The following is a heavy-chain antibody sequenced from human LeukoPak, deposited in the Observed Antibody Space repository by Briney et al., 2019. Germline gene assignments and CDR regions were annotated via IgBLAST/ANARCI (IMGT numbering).Heavy chain of an antibody. CDR3: ARDLVERTSLYYCYYGMDV. D-gene: IGHD1-1*01. V-gene: IGHV4-59*01. CDR1: VGSISSYY. J-gene: IGHJ6*02. Sequence: SETLSLTCTVSVGSISSYYWSWIRQPPGKGLEWIGYIYYSGSTNYNPSLKSRVTISVDTSKNQFSLKLSSVTAADTAVYYCARDLVERTSLYYCYYGMDVWGQGTTVTVSS. CDR2: IYYSGST.